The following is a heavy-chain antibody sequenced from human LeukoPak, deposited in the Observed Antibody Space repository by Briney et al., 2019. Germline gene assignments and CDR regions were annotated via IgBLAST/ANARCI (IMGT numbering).Heavy chain of an antibody. CDR2: IYGSGGT. J-gene: IGHJ6*03. CDR3: ARTTEGYCRGRSCYSYYYYMDV. D-gene: IGHD2-15*01. V-gene: IGHV4-59*01. Sequence: SETLSLTCTASGGSISSYYWSWVRQPPGKGLEWVGYIYGSGGTNYNPSLKRRVTISVDTSKNQCSLKLSSVTAADTAVYYCARTTEGYCRGRSCYSYYYYMDVWGKGRTVTVSS. CDR1: GGSISSYY.